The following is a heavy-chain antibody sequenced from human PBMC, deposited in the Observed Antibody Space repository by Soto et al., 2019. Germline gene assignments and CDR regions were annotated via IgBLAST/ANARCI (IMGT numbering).Heavy chain of an antibody. J-gene: IGHJ5*02. V-gene: IGHV1-46*02. CDR1: GYTFNTYN. D-gene: IGHD3-10*01. CDR2: INPSIGST. CDR3: ARDSGSP. Sequence: ASVKVSCKASGYTFNTYNMYWVRQAPGQGLEWMGVINPSIGSTNYAQKFQGRVIMTRDTSTSTVYMELSTLRSDDTAVYYCARDSGSPWGQGTLVTVSS.